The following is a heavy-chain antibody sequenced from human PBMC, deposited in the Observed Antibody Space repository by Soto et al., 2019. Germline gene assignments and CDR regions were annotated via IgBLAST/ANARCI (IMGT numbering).Heavy chain of an antibody. J-gene: IGHJ6*04. D-gene: IGHD3-10*01. V-gene: IGHV3-15*01. CDR1: GFTFSNAW. CDR2: IKSKTDGGTT. CDR3: TTQEGMVQYGSPGTPMDV. Sequence: GGSLRLSCAASGFTFSNAWMSWVRQAPGKGLEWVGRIKSKTDGGTTDYAAPVKGRFTISRDDSKNTLYLQMNSLKTEDTAVYYCTTQEGMVQYGSPGTPMDVWGKGTTVTVSS.